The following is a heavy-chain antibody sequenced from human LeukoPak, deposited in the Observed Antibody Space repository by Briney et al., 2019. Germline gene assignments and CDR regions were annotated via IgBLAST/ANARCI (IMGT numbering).Heavy chain of an antibody. CDR1: GGTFSSYA. CDR2: IIPILGIA. CDR3: ARAGSSSTSCYFCSWFDP. Sequence: VASVKVSCTASGGTFSSYAISWVRQAPGQGLEWMGRIIPILGIANYAQKFQGRVTITADKSTSTAYMELSSLRSEDTAVYYCARAGSSSTSCYFCSWFDPWGQGTLVTVSS. D-gene: IGHD2-2*01. V-gene: IGHV1-69*04. J-gene: IGHJ5*02.